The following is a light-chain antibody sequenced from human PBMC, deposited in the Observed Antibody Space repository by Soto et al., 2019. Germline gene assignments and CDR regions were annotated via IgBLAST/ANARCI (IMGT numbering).Light chain of an antibody. CDR3: SSFTSSSTLV. CDR2: EVS. Sequence: QSVLTQPASVSGSPGQSIAISCTGTSSDIGYYNYVSWYQQHPGKAPKLMIYEVSNRPSGVSNRFSGSKSGNTASLTISGLQADDEADYYCSSFTSSSTLVFGGGTQLTVL. J-gene: IGLJ3*02. CDR1: SSDIGYYNY. V-gene: IGLV2-14*01.